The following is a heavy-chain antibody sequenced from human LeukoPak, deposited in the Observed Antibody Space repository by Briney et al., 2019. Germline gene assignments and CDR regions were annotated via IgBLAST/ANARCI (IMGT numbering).Heavy chain of an antibody. Sequence: PSETLSLTCTVSGGSISSYYWSWIRQPPGKGLEWIGYIYYSGSTNYNPSLKSRVTISVDTSKNQFSLKLSSVTAADTAVYYCARLRSSSDAYYGMDVWGKGTTVTVSS. J-gene: IGHJ6*04. CDR1: GGSISSYY. CDR3: ARLRSSSDAYYGMDV. V-gene: IGHV4-59*08. CDR2: IYYSGST. D-gene: IGHD6-13*01.